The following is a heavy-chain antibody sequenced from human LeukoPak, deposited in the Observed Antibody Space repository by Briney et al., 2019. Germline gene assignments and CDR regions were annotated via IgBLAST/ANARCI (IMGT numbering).Heavy chain of an antibody. CDR3: FSPDDTMVRGVIQYYFDY. D-gene: IGHD3-10*01. Sequence: NTGGSLRLSCAASGFTFSNAWMSWVRQAPGKGLEWVGRIKSKTDGGTTDYAAPVKGRFTISRDDSKNTLYLRMNSLKTEDTAVYYGFSPDDTMVRGVIQYYFDYWGQGTLVTVSS. J-gene: IGHJ4*02. V-gene: IGHV3-15*01. CDR1: GFTFSNAW. CDR2: IKSKTDGGTT.